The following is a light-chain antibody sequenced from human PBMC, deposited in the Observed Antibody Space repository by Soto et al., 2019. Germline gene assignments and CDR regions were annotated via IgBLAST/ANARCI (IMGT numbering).Light chain of an antibody. Sequence: DIQMTQSPSTLSASVGDRVIITCRASQSVSSCLAWYQHKPGKAPKLLIYTASTLECGVPSRFSGSGSGTDFTLTINSLQPDDFATYYCQQHRSYPVTFGQGTRLEIK. CDR1: QSVSSC. CDR3: QQHRSYPVT. J-gene: IGKJ5*01. V-gene: IGKV1-5*01. CDR2: TAS.